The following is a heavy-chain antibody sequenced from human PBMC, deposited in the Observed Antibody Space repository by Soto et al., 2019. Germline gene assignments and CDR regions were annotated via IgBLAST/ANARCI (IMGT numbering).Heavy chain of an antibody. CDR2: INHSGST. Sequence: SETLSLTCAVYGGSFSGYYWSWIRQPPGKGLEWIGEINHSGSTNYNPSLKSRVTISVGTSKNQFSLKLSSVTAADTAVYYCARCTGYSSSWYHCDYWGQGTLVTVSS. J-gene: IGHJ4*02. D-gene: IGHD6-13*01. CDR3: ARCTGYSSSWYHCDY. V-gene: IGHV4-34*01. CDR1: GGSFSGYY.